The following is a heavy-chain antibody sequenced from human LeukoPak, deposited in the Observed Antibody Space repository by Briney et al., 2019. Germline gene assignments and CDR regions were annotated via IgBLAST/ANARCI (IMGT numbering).Heavy chain of an antibody. Sequence: ASVKVSCKASGYTFTSYDINWVRQATGQGLEWMGWMNPNSGNTGYAQKFQGRVTITADKSTSTAYMELSSLRSEDTAVYYCARDTARYCSGGSCAGEYFQHWGQGTLVTVSS. CDR1: GYTFTSYD. CDR2: MNPNSGNT. J-gene: IGHJ1*01. CDR3: ARDTARYCSGGSCAGEYFQH. D-gene: IGHD2-15*01. V-gene: IGHV1-8*01.